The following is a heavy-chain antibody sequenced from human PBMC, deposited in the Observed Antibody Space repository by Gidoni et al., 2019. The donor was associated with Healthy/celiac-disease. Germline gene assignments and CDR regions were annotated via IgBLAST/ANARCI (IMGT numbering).Heavy chain of an antibody. V-gene: IGHV4-34*01. J-gene: IGHJ6*02. CDR1: GGSFSGYY. CDR2: INHSGST. Sequence: QVQLQQWGAGLLKPSETLSLTCAVYGGSFSGYYWSWSRQPPGKGLEWIGEINHSGSTNYNPSLKSRVTISVDTSKNQFSLKLSSVTAADTAVYYCARRPRSAGYYYYYYGMDVWGQGTTVTVSS. CDR3: ARRPRSAGYYYYYYGMDV.